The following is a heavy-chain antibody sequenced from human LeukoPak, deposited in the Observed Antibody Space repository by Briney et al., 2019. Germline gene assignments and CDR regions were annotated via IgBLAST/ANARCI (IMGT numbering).Heavy chain of an antibody. J-gene: IGHJ4*02. CDR3: ARLQVLRYFDQTPYFDY. V-gene: IGHV4-34*01. CDR2: IYYSGST. D-gene: IGHD3-9*01. Sequence: SETLSLTCAVYGGSFSGYYWSWIRQPPGKGLEWIGSIYYSGSTYYNPSLKSRVTISVDTSKNQFSLKLSSVTAADTAVYYCARLQVLRYFDQTPYFDYWGQGTLVTVSS. CDR1: GGSFSGYY.